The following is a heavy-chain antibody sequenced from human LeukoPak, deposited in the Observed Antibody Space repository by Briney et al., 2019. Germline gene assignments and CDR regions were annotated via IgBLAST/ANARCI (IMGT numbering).Heavy chain of an antibody. CDR3: ASSQDDYGDY. J-gene: IGHJ4*02. D-gene: IGHD5-24*01. V-gene: IGHV5-51*01. Sequence: GESLKISCKASGYIFVSYWIGWVRQMPGKGLEWMGIIYPGDSDTRYSPSFQGQVTISADKSIGTAYLQWSSLKASDTAMYYCASSQDDYGDYWGQGTLVTVSS. CDR1: GYIFVSYW. CDR2: IYPGDSDT.